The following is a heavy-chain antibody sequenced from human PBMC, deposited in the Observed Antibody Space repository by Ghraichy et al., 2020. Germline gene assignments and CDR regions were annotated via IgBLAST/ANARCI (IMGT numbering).Heavy chain of an antibody. D-gene: IGHD6-19*01. CDR2: VSGSGGST. J-gene: IGHJ6*02. Sequence: LTCAASGFIVSSYAMSWVRQAPGKGLEWVSAVSGSGGSTYYADSVKGRFTISRDNSKNTLYLQMNSLRAEDTAVYYCAKDVAVAGTPQRMDVWGRGTTVTVSS. CDR1: GFIVSSYA. CDR3: AKDVAVAGTPQRMDV. V-gene: IGHV3-23*01.